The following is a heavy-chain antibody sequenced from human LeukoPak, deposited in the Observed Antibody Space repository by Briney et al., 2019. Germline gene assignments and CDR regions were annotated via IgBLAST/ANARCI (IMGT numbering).Heavy chain of an antibody. V-gene: IGHV3-7*01. D-gene: IGHD5/OR15-5a*01. CDR3: ARDLSLSIRAFDI. CDR2: IKQDGSEK. J-gene: IGHJ3*02. CDR1: GFTFSSYW. Sequence: GGSLRLSCAASGFTFSSYWMSWVRQAPGKGLEWVANIKQDGSEKYYVDSVKGRFTISRDNAKNSLYLQMNSLRAEDTAVYYCARDLSLSIRAFDIWGQGTMVTVSS.